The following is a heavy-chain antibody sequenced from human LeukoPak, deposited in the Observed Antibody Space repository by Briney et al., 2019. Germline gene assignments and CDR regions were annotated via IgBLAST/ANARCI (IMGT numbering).Heavy chain of an antibody. D-gene: IGHD1-26*01. Sequence: GGSLRLSCAASGFPLSHYWMSWVRQTPAEGLEWVANIKEDGSEKYSADSVKGRFTISRDNAKNALYLQMNSLRVEDTAVYFCARGDSASKIDYWGQGTLVTVSS. J-gene: IGHJ4*02. CDR2: IKEDGSEK. CDR3: ARGDSASKIDY. V-gene: IGHV3-7*01. CDR1: GFPLSHYW.